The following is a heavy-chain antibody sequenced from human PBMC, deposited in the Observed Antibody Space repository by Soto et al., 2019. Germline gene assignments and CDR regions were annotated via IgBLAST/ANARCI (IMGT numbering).Heavy chain of an antibody. CDR2: ISANNGNT. CDR3: ARGLGYCSGGSCPSPFDY. D-gene: IGHD2-15*01. J-gene: IGHJ4*02. V-gene: IGHV1-8*02. Sequence: ASVKVSCKASGYTFTSYGISWVRQAPGQGLEWMGWISANNGNTSYAQKFQGRVTMTRNTSISTAYMELSSLRSEDTAVYYCARGLGYCSGGSCPSPFDYWGQGTLVTVSS. CDR1: GYTFTSYG.